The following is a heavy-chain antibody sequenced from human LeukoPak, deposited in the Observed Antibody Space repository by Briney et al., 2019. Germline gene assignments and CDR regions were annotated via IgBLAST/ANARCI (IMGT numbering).Heavy chain of an antibody. D-gene: IGHD3-3*01. V-gene: IGHV3-23*01. CDR3: AKDSPIFGVVGGFDY. CDR2: ISGSGGNT. J-gene: IGHJ4*02. Sequence: GGSLRLSCAASGFTFSSFAMSWVRQAPGKGLEWVSDISGSGGNTYYVDSVKGRFTISRDNSKNTLYLQMNSLRAEDTAAYYCAKDSPIFGVVGGFDYWGQGTLVTVSS. CDR1: GFTFSSFA.